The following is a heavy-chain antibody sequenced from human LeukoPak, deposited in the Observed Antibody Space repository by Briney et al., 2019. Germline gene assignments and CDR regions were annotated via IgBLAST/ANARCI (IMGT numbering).Heavy chain of an antibody. CDR1: GFTFSNYA. CDR2: IVGGGHGT. CDR3: AKGRAAGLLGWFDP. D-gene: IGHD6-19*01. V-gene: IGHV3-23*01. Sequence: GGSLRLSCAASGFTFSNYAMAWVRQAPGKGLEWVSTIVGGGHGTYYVDSVKGRFAVSRDNSMNTLYLHMSSLRDDDAAVYYCAKGRAAGLLGWFDPWGQGTLVTVS. J-gene: IGHJ5*02.